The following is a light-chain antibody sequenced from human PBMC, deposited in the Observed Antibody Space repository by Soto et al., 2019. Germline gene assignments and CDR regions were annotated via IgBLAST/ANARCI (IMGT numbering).Light chain of an antibody. CDR3: QQYAASPIT. CDR2: GAS. CDR1: QSVSSS. Sequence: EIVLTQSPGTLSLSQGERAILSCRASQSVSSSLAWYRQKPGQAPRLLIYGASSRATGIPDRFSGSGSGTDFTLTISRLEPEDFAVFYCQQYAASPITFGQGTRLEI. V-gene: IGKV3-20*01. J-gene: IGKJ5*01.